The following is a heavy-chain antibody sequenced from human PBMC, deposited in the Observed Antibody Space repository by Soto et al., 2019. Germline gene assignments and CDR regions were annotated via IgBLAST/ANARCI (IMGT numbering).Heavy chain of an antibody. CDR3: ARADYYDSSGFYYDC. CDR1: GYIFTNHY. J-gene: IGHJ4*02. V-gene: IGHV1-46*01. CDR2: INPSGGST. D-gene: IGHD3-22*01. Sequence: QVQLVQSGAEVKKPGASVKVSCKASGYIFTNHYIHWVRQAPGQGLEWMGIINPSGGSTNYLQKFQGRITMTRDTSTSTVYMELSSLRSEDTADYFCARADYYDSSGFYYDCWGQGSLVTVSS.